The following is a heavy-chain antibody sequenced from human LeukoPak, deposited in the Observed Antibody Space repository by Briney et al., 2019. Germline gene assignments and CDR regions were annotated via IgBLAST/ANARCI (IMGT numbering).Heavy chain of an antibody. CDR3: AKTRGWPYYFDY. Sequence: GGSLRHSCAPSGFTFSTYAMSWVRLAPGKGLKWVSAISGSGGSTYSADSVKGRFTISRDNSKNTLYLQMNSLKAEDTAVYYCAKTRGWPYYFDYWGQGTLVTVSS. CDR2: ISGSGGST. V-gene: IGHV3-23*01. D-gene: IGHD6-19*01. CDR1: GFTFSTYA. J-gene: IGHJ4*02.